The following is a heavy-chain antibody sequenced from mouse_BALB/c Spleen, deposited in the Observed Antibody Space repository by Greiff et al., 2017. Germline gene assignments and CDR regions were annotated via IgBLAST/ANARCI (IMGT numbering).Heavy chain of an antibody. CDR2: IRNKANGYTT. CDR3: ARDREFAY. CDR1: GFTFTDYY. J-gene: IGHJ3*01. Sequence: DVMLVESGGGLVQPGGSLRLSCATSGFTFTDYYMSWVRQPPGKALEWLGFIRNKANGYTTEYSASVKGRFTISRDNSQSILYLQMNTLRAEDSATYYCARDREFAYWGQGTLVTVYA. V-gene: IGHV7-3*02.